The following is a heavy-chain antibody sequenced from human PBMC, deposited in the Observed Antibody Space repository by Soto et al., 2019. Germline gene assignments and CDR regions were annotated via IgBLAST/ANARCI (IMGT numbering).Heavy chain of an antibody. V-gene: IGHV1-8*01. CDR1: GYTFTSYD. D-gene: IGHD3-9*01. CDR2: MNPNSGNT. J-gene: IGHJ6*02. Sequence: ASVKVSCKASGYTFTSYDINWVRQATGQGLERMGWMNPNSGNTGYAQKFQGRVTMTRNTSISTAYMELSSLRSEDTAVYYCARNSELRYFDWLQSRSYYYYGMDVWGQGTTVTVSS. CDR3: ARNSELRYFDWLQSRSYYYYGMDV.